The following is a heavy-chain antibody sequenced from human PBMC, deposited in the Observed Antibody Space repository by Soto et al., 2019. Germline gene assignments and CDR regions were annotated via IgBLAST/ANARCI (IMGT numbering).Heavy chain of an antibody. D-gene: IGHD4-17*01. CDR1: GGSISSYY. CDR2: IYYSGST. J-gene: IGHJ4*02. CDR3: ARLYGDYVFDY. Sequence: SETLSLTCTVSGGSISSYYWSWIRQPPGKGLEWIGYIYYSGSTNYNPSLKSRVTISVDTSKNQFSLKLSSVTAADTAVYYCARLYGDYVFDYWGQGTLVTVSS. V-gene: IGHV4-59*08.